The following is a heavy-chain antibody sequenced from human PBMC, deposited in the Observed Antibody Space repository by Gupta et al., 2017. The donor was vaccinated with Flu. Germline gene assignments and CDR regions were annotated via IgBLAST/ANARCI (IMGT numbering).Heavy chain of an antibody. Sequence: QVQLVESGGGVVQPGRSLRLSCAASGFTFSSYAMHWVRQAPGKGLEWVAVISYDGSNKYYADSVKGRFTISRDNSKNTLYLQMNSLRAEDTAVYYCARDCGIGYYYYMDVWGKGTTVTVSS. CDR1: GFTFSSYA. V-gene: IGHV3-30-3*01. D-gene: IGHD2-15*01. CDR2: ISYDGSNK. CDR3: ARDCGIGYYYYMDV. J-gene: IGHJ6*03.